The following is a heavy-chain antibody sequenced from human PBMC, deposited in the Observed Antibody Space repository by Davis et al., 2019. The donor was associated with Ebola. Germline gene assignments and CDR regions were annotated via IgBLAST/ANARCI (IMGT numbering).Heavy chain of an antibody. CDR3: ARAGWELPDY. V-gene: IGHV3-30*14. CDR1: GFTFSSYA. D-gene: IGHD1-26*01. J-gene: IGHJ4*02. Sequence: GGSLRLSCAASGFTFSSYAMHWVRQAPGKGLEWVAVISYDGSNKYYADSVKGRFTISRDNSKNTLYLQMNSLRAEDTAVYYCARAGWELPDYWGQGTLVTVSS. CDR2: ISYDGSNK.